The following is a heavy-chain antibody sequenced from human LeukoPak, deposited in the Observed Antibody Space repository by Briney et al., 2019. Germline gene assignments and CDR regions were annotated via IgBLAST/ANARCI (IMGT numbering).Heavy chain of an antibody. Sequence: SETLSLTCAVSGGSISSGGYSWSWIRQPPGKGLEWIGYVYYSGSTYYNPSLKSRVTISVDMSKNQFSLKLSSVTAADTAVYYCARGGYYYDSSGYYYWGQGTLVTVSS. CDR2: VYYSGST. J-gene: IGHJ4*02. CDR3: ARGGYYYDSSGYYY. V-gene: IGHV4-30-4*07. D-gene: IGHD3-22*01. CDR1: GGSISSGGYS.